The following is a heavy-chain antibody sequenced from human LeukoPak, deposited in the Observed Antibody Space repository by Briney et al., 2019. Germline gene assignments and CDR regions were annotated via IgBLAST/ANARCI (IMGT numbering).Heavy chain of an antibody. V-gene: IGHV3-7*01. D-gene: IGHD3-3*01. CDR2: IKEDGSEK. CDR1: GFTFSHYW. CDR3: AREEWSLDY. Sequence: GGSLRLSCAASGFTFSHYWMTRVRQAPGKGLEWVANIKEDGSEKDYVDSVRGRFTISRDNAKNSLYLQMNSLRAEDTAVYYCAREEWSLDYWGQGTLVTVSS. J-gene: IGHJ4*02.